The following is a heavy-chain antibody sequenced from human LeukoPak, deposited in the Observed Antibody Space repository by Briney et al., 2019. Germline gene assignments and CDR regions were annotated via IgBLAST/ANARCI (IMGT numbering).Heavy chain of an antibody. J-gene: IGHJ5*02. CDR2: INPSGGST. Sequence: ASVKVSCKASGYTFNNYYVHWVRQAPGQAREWMGVINPSGGSTNYAQRFQGRVTMTRDTSTSTVYMELSSLRSEDTAVYYCARDSTVTTFRGCVDPWGQGTLVTVSS. CDR3: ARDSTVTTFRGCVDP. V-gene: IGHV1-46*02. D-gene: IGHD4-17*01. CDR1: GYTFNNYY.